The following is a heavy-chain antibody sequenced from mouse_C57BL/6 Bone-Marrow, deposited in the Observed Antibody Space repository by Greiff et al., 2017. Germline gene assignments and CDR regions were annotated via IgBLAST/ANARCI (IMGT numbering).Heavy chain of an antibody. Sequence: VQLQEPGAELVMPGASVKLSCKASGYTFTSYWMHWVTQRPGQGLEWIGEIGPSGSSTNYNHTFKGKSTLTVDKSSSTAYMQLSSLTSEDSAVYYCARGGGYAVDYWGQGTSVTVSS. CDR3: ARGGGYAVDY. J-gene: IGHJ4*01. V-gene: IGHV1-69*01. CDR1: GYTFTSYW. CDR2: IGPSGSST.